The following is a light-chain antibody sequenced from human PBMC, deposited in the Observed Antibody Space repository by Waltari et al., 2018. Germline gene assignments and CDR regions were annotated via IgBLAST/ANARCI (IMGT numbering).Light chain of an antibody. CDR2: DVS. CDR3: CSYAGSYSVV. Sequence: QSALTQPRSVSGSPGQPLTIPCTGTSSHAVGQHYASWYQQHPGKPPKLMIYDVSKRPSGVPDRFSGSKSGNTASLTISGLQAEDEAYYYCCSYAGSYSVVFGGGTKLTVL. J-gene: IGLJ2*01. V-gene: IGLV2-11*01. CDR1: SSHAVGQHY.